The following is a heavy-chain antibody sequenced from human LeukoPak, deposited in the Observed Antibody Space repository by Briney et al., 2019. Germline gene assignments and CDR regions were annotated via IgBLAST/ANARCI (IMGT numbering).Heavy chain of an antibody. CDR2: IYYSGST. CDR1: GGSISSYY. CDR3: ARASPDILTGYYLDY. J-gene: IGHJ4*02. D-gene: IGHD3-9*01. V-gene: IGHV4-59*01. Sequence: KPSETLSLTCTVSGGSISSYYWRWIRQPPGKGLEWIGYIYYSGSTNYNPSLKSRVTTSVDTSKNQFSLKLSSVTAADTAVYYCARASPDILTGYYLDYWGQGTLVTVSS.